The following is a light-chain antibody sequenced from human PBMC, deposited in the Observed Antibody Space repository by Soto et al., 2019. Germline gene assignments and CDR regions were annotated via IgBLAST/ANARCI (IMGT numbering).Light chain of an antibody. CDR3: QQHANWPLT. V-gene: IGKV3-11*01. CDR2: ESS. J-gene: IGKJ4*01. Sequence: EIVLTQSPATLSLSPGERATLSCRASQSVGNNLAWYQQKPGQAPGLLIYESSTRATGITARFSAGGSGTDFSLSVGSLDPEEFAVYSCQQHANWPLTFGGGTKVEIK. CDR1: QSVGNN.